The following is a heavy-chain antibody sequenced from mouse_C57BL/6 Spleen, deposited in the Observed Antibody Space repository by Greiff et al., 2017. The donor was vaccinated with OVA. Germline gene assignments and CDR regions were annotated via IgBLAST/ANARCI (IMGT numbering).Heavy chain of an antibody. CDR1: GYTFTDYT. D-gene: IGHD1-1*01. Sequence: QVQLQQSGAELVKPGASVKLSCKASGYTFTDYTMHWVKQRPGQGLEWIGWIYPGSGSIKYNKKFKGKATLTADKSSSTAYMELSSLTSEDSAVYSCARHGVYYGCRSYFGVWGTGTTVTVAS. V-gene: IGHV1-62-2*01. CDR2: IYPGSGSI. J-gene: IGHJ1*03. CDR3: ARHGVYYGCRSYFGV.